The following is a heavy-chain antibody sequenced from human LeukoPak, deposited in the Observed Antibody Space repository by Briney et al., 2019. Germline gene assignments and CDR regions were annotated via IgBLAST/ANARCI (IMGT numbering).Heavy chain of an antibody. D-gene: IGHD1-20*01. Sequence: GGSLRLSCAASRFTFSNYGMHWVRQAPGKGLEWVAIISYDGSNKYYADSVKGRFTISRDNSKNTLYLQMNSLRVEHSAVYYCAKTGNYNWNGFDYWGQGTLVTVSS. CDR1: RFTFSNYG. CDR3: AKTGNYNWNGFDY. J-gene: IGHJ4*02. CDR2: ISYDGSNK. V-gene: IGHV3-30*18.